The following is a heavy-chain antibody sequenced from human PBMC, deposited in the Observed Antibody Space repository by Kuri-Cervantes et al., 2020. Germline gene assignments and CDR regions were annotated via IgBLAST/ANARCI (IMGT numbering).Heavy chain of an antibody. CDR3: AKVAQAYFDY. CDR1: GYTFTGYY. J-gene: IGHJ4*02. V-gene: IGHV1-2*02. Sequence: ASVKVSCKASGYTFTGYYMHWVRQAPGQGLEWMGWINPNSGGTNYAQKFQGRVTMTRDTSTSTAYMELTSLTSDDTAVYYCAKVAQAYFDYWGQGTLVTVSS. CDR2: INPNSGGT.